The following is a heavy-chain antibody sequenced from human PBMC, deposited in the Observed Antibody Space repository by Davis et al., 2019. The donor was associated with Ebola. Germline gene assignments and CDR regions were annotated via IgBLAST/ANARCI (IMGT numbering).Heavy chain of an antibody. CDR2: IYYSGST. D-gene: IGHD6-13*01. CDR1: GGSVSSGSYY. J-gene: IGHJ5*02. V-gene: IGHV4-61*01. CDR3: ARTPMYSSSWYCWFDP. Sequence: MPSETLSLTCTVSGGSVSSGSYYWSWIRQPPEKGLEWVGYIYYSGSTNCNPSLKSRVTISVDTSKNQFSLKLSSVTAADTAVYYCARTPMYSSSWYCWFDPWGQGTLVTVSS.